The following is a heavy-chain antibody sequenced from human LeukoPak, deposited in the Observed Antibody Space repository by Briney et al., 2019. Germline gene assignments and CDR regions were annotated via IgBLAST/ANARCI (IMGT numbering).Heavy chain of an antibody. Sequence: SETLSLICTVSGGSFSSSGDYWGWIRQHPGKGLEWIGRIHYRGRTYYNPSLQSRVTISVDTSKNQFSLRLSSVTAADTAVYYCARDIREYSSGWYPIHWGQGTLVTVSS. CDR1: GGSFSSSGDY. J-gene: IGHJ4*02. V-gene: IGHV4-39*02. CDR3: ARDIREYSSGWYPIH. D-gene: IGHD6-19*01. CDR2: IHYRGRT.